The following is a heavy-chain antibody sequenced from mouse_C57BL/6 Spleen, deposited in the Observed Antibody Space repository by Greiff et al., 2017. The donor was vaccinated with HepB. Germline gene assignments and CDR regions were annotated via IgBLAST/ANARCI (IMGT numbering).Heavy chain of an antibody. CDR1: GYTFTSSG. CDR2: IYPRSGNT. V-gene: IGHV1-81*01. J-gene: IGHJ4*01. CDR3: ARDGGLWAMDY. Sequence: VQLQQSGAELARPGASVKLSCKASGYTFTSSGISWVKQRTGQGLEWIGEIYPRSGNTYYNEKFKGKATLTADKSSSTAYMELRSLTSEDSAVDFCARDGGLWAMDYWGQGTSVTVSS. D-gene: IGHD1-1*02.